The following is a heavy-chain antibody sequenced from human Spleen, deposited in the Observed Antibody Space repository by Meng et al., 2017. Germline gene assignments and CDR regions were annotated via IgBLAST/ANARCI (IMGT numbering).Heavy chain of an antibody. J-gene: IGHJ4*02. CDR2: IYYSGST. CDR3: ARLTVTYFDY. Sequence: HVQRQESGPGLVKPSQPLSLTCTVSGGSISSGGYYWSWIRQHPGKGLEWIGYIYYSGSTYYNPSLKSLVTISVDTSKNQFSLKLSSVTAADTAVYYCARLTVTYFDYWGQGTLVTVSS. CDR1: GGSISSGGYY. D-gene: IGHD4-17*01. V-gene: IGHV4-31*01.